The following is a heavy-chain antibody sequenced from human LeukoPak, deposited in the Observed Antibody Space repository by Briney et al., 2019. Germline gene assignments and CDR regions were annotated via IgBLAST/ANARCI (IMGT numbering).Heavy chain of an antibody. CDR2: IHPGDSQT. CDR3: ARNPPAYCSSSSCSTLGDAFDI. V-gene: IGHV5-51*01. D-gene: IGHD2-2*01. CDR1: GYSFISHW. J-gene: IGHJ3*02. Sequence: GESLQISCKGSGYSFISHWVGWVRQMPGKGLQWMGIIHPGDSQTKYSPSFQGQVTVSADKSISTAYLQWSSLKASDTAMYYCARNPPAYCSSSSCSTLGDAFDIWGQGTMVTVSS.